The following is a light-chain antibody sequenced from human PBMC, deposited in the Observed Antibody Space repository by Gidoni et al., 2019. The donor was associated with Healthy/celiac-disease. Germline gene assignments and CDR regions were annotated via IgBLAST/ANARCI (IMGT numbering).Light chain of an antibody. CDR3: QQSYSTLT. V-gene: IGKV1-39*01. J-gene: IGKJ4*01. CDR2: SPS. Sequence: TQSPSSLQSGVPSRFSGSGSGTDFTLTINSLQPEDFATYYCQQSYSTLTFGGGTKVEIK.